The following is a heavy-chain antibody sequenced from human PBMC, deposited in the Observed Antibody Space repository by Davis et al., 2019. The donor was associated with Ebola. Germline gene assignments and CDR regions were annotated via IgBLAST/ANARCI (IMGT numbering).Heavy chain of an antibody. V-gene: IGHV3-30-3*01. CDR3: ARASSGWYEGAFDY. D-gene: IGHD6-19*01. J-gene: IGHJ4*02. CDR1: GFTFSSYA. CDR2: ISYDGSNK. Sequence: PGGSLRLSCAASGFTFSSYAMHWVRQAPGKGLEWVAVISYDGSNKYYADSVKGRFTISRDNSKNTLYLQMNSLRAEDTAVYYCARASSGWYEGAFDYWGQGTLVTVSS.